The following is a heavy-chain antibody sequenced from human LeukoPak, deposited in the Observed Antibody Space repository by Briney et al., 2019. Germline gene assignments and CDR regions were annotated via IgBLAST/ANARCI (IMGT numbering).Heavy chain of an antibody. CDR2: IRSDGSNK. CDR1: GFTFSSYG. V-gene: IGHV3-30*02. D-gene: IGHD1-26*01. CDR3: AREGGSGSYSTSYFDY. Sequence: GGSLRLSCAASGFTFSSYGMHWVRQAPGKGLEWVAFIRSDGSNKYYADSVKGRFTISRDDAKNSLYLQMNSLRAEDTAVYYCAREGGSGSYSTSYFDYWGQGTLVTVSS. J-gene: IGHJ4*02.